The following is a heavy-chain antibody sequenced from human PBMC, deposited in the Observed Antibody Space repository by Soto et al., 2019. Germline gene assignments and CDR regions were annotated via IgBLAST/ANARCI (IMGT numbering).Heavy chain of an antibody. Sequence: ASVKVSCKASGYTFTSYAMHWVRQAPGQRLEWMGWINAGNGNTKYSQKFQGRVTITRDTSASTAYMELSSLRSEDTAVYYCARVYCSSTSCESYYYYGMDVWGQGTTVTSP. CDR1: GYTFTSYA. CDR3: ARVYCSSTSCESYYYYGMDV. CDR2: INAGNGNT. D-gene: IGHD2-2*01. J-gene: IGHJ6*02. V-gene: IGHV1-3*01.